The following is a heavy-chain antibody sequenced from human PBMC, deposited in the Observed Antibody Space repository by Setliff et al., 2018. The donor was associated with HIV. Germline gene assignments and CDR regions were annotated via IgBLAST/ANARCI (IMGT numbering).Heavy chain of an antibody. J-gene: IGHJ2*01. CDR1: GFMFSNYA. CDR3: ARYRAAAVTWYFDL. D-gene: IGHD6-13*01. V-gene: IGHV3-21*01. Sequence: LRLSCAVSGFMFSNYAMNWVRQGPGRELEWVSAIRGNGVDRFYADSVKGRFTISRDNAKNSLYLQMNSLRAEDTAVYYCARYRAAAVTWYFDLWGRGTLVTVSS. CDR2: IRGNGVDR.